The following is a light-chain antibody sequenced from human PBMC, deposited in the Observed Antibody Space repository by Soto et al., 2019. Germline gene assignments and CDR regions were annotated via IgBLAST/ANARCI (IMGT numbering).Light chain of an antibody. Sequence: QSVLTQPPSASGTPGQRVSISCSGSSSNIGRNYVYWYQKVPGMAPKLLVFRNDQRSYGVPDRFSGSKSGTSASLGISRLRSDDEADYFCSKWDVSLSGIIFGGGTKLTVL. J-gene: IGLJ2*01. CDR3: SKWDVSLSGII. V-gene: IGLV1-47*01. CDR1: SSNIGRNY. CDR2: RND.